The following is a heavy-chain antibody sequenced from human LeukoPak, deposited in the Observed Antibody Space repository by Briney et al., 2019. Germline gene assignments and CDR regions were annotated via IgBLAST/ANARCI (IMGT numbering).Heavy chain of an antibody. CDR1: GGSITSGDHY. CDR3: ARHVSSFNSFDP. V-gene: IGHV4-30-4*01. J-gene: IGHJ5*02. D-gene: IGHD6-13*01. Sequence: PSETLFLTCTVSGGSITSGDHYWTWIRQPPGKGLEWIGYIYYIGSTYYNPSLKSRVTMSVDTSRNQFSLKMTSVTAADTAVYYCARHVSSFNSFDPCGQGTLVTVSS. CDR2: IYYIGST.